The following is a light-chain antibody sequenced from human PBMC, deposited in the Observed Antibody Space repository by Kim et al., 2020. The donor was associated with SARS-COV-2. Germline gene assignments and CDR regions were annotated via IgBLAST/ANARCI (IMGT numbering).Light chain of an antibody. V-gene: IGLV8-61*01. Sequence: GGTVTLTCGFSSGSVSTSYYPSWYQQTPGQAPRTLIYSTNTRSSGVPDRFSGSILGNKAALTITGAQADDESDYYCVLYMGSGIWVFGGGTKVTVL. CDR1: SGSVSTSYY. J-gene: IGLJ3*02. CDR3: VLYMGSGIWV. CDR2: STN.